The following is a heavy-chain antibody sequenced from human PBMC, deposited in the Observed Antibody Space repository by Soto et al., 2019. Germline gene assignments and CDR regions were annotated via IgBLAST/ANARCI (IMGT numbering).Heavy chain of an antibody. Sequence: QVHLVQSGAEVKKPGASVKVSCKGSGYAFTTYGITWVRQATGQGLEWMGWISAHNGNTNYAQKIQGRVTVTRDTSTSTAYMELRSQRSDDTAVYYCARGRYGDYWGQGALVTVSS. CDR3: ARGRYGDY. D-gene: IGHD1-1*01. CDR2: ISAHNGNT. J-gene: IGHJ4*02. CDR1: GYAFTTYG. V-gene: IGHV1-18*01.